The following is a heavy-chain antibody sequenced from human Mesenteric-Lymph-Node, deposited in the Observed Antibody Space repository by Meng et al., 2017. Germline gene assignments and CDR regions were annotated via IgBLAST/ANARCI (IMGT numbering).Heavy chain of an antibody. V-gene: IGHV3-48*03. CDR1: GFTFSSYE. D-gene: IGHD3-3*01. CDR2: ISSSGSTI. CDR3: AKDMNDQWFFYTLDV. J-gene: IGHJ6*02. Sequence: GGSLRLSCAASGFTFSSYEMNWVRQAPGKGLEWVSYISSSGSTIYYADSVKGRFTISRDNAKNSLYLQMNSLKTDDTALYYCAKDMNDQWFFYTLDVWGQGTSVPVSS.